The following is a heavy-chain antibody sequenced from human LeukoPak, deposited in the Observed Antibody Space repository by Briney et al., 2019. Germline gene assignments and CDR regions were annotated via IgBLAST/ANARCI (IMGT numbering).Heavy chain of an antibody. CDR1: GLTFGSYW. D-gene: IGHD6-13*01. J-gene: IGHJ4*02. CDR3: ARSPRGSSSWYLDY. V-gene: IGHV3-33*08. Sequence: GGSLRLSCAASGLTFGSYWMSWVRQAPGKGLEWVAVIWYDGSNKYYADSVKGRFTISRDNSKNTLYLQMNSLRAEDTAVYYCARSPRGSSSWYLDYWGQGTLVTVSS. CDR2: IWYDGSNK.